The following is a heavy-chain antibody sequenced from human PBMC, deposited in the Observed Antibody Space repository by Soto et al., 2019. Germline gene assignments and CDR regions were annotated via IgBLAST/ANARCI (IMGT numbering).Heavy chain of an antibody. D-gene: IGHD6-13*01. CDR2: IDPSDSYT. Sequence: EVQLVQSGAEVKKPGESLRISCKGSGYSFTSYWISWVRQMPGKGLEWMGRIDPSDSYTNYSPSFQGHVTISADKSISTAYLQWSSLKASDTAMYYCARHPDNSSSSSSIDYWGQGTLVTVSS. J-gene: IGHJ4*02. CDR3: ARHPDNSSSSSSIDY. V-gene: IGHV5-10-1*03. CDR1: GYSFTSYW.